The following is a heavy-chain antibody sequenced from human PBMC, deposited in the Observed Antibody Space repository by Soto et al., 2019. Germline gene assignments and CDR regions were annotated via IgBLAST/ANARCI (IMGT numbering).Heavy chain of an antibody. V-gene: IGHV3-23*01. Sequence: LRMPRAASGFTISSYAVSGARKAPGKGQEWVSGISGSGGTTYYADSVKGRFTISRDNSKNTLYLQMNSLRAEDTAVYYCAKDKTSADSNFDNWCQGAQVPV. J-gene: IGHJ4*02. CDR3: AKDKTSADSNFDN. D-gene: IGHD2-15*01. CDR2: ISGSGGTT. CDR1: GFTISSYA.